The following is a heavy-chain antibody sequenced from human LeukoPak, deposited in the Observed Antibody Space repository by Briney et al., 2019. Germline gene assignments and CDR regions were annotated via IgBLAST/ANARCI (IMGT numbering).Heavy chain of an antibody. D-gene: IGHD6-13*01. CDR2: ISYDGSNK. CDR3: ARRAAAGPAFDY. CDR1: GFTFSSYA. V-gene: IGHV3-30-3*01. J-gene: IGHJ4*02. Sequence: GRSLRLSYAASGFTFSSYAMHWVRQAPGKGLEWVAVISYDGSNKYYADSVKGRFTISRDNSKNTLYLQMNSLRAEDTAVYYCARRAAAGPAFDYWGQGTLVTVSS.